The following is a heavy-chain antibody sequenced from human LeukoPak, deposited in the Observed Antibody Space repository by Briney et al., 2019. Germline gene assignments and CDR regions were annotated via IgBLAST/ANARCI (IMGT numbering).Heavy chain of an antibody. D-gene: IGHD1-26*01. CDR2: FDPDDVDT. V-gene: IGHV1-24*01. CDR3: ATDKIVGAATWYFDL. J-gene: IGHJ2*01. CDR1: GYTLTEVS. Sequence: ASVTVSCKVSGYTLTEVSIHWVRQAPGKGLEWMGGFDPDDVDTIYAQNFQGRVTMTEDTSTDTAYMELSSLRSEDTAVYYCATDKIVGAATWYFDLWGRGTLVTVSS.